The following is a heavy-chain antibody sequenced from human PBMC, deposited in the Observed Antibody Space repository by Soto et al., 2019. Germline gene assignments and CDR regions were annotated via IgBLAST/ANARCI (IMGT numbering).Heavy chain of an antibody. CDR2: ILYSGTT. CDR3: ARDDAAAGDHYYGMDV. CDR1: GGSISSHY. V-gene: IGHV4-59*11. D-gene: IGHD6-13*01. Sequence: TSETLSLTCTVSGGSISSHYWSWIRQPPGKGLEWIGCILYSGTTNYNPSLKSRVTISLDTSKNQFSLKLSSVTAADTAVYYCARDDAAAGDHYYGMDVWGQGTTVTVSS. J-gene: IGHJ6*02.